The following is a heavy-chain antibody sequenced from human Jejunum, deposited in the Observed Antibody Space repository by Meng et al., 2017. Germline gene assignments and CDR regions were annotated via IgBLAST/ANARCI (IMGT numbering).Heavy chain of an antibody. D-gene: IGHD4-17*01. CDR3: ATNGPREYGDYLGD. V-gene: IGHV3-11*04. CDR2: ISSSGSTI. Sequence: GGSLRLSCAASGFTFSDYYMSWIRQAPGKWLEWLSYISSSGSTIWYADSVKGRFTISRDNAKNSLFLQMISLGAEDTAVYYCATNGPREYGDYLGDWGQGTLVTVSS. J-gene: IGHJ4*02. CDR1: GFTFSDYY.